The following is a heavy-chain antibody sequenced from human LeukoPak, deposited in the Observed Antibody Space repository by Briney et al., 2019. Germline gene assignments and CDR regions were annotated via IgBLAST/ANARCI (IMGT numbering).Heavy chain of an antibody. CDR3: AREARETYFDY. J-gene: IGHJ4*02. V-gene: IGHV4-61*02. CDR2: IYTSGST. D-gene: IGHD1-26*01. CDR1: GGSISSGSYY. Sequence: SETLFLTCTVSGGSISSGSYYWSWIRQPAGKGLEWIGRIYTSGSTNYNPSLKSRVTISVDTSKNQFSLKLSSVTAADTAVYYCAREARETYFDYWGQGTLVTVSS.